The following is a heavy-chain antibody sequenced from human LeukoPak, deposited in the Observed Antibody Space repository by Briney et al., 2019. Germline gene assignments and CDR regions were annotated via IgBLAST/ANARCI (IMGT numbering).Heavy chain of an antibody. CDR3: AGGYNDYYAMDV. CDR1: GYW. J-gene: IGHJ6*02. D-gene: IGHD2-15*01. Sequence: GGSLRLSCSASGYWMTWVRQAPGKGLEWVANIDGSERNYVDSVRGRFSISRDNAKNSLILQMDNLRVEDTAVYYCAGGYNDYYAMDVWGQGTTVTVS. V-gene: IGHV3-7*01. CDR2: IDGSER.